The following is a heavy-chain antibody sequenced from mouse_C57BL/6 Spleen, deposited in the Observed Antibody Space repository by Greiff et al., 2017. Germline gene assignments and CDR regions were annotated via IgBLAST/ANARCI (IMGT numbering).Heavy chain of an antibody. D-gene: IGHD6-1*01. V-gene: IGHV1-26*01. J-gene: IGHJ3*01. CDR1: GYTFTDYY. CDR3: ARASAY. CDR2: INPNNGGT. Sequence: VPLPQSGPELVQPGASVKISCKASGYTFTDYYMNWVKQSHGKSLEWIGDINPNNGGTSYNQKFKGKATLTVDKSSSTAYMELRSLSSEDSAVYYFARASAYWGQGTLVTVSA.